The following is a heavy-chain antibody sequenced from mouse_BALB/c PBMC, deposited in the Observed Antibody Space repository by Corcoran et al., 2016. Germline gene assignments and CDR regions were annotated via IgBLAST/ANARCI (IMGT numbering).Heavy chain of an antibody. D-gene: IGHD4-1*01. V-gene: IGHV9-3*02. CDR3: ARGTGTWFAY. CDR1: GYTFTNYG. CDR2: INTNTGEP. J-gene: IGHJ3*01. Sequence: QIQLVQSGPELKKSGETVKISCKASGYTFTNYGMNWVKQAPGKGLKWMGWINTNTGEPTYAEEFKGRFAFSLETSASTAYLQINNLKNEDTATYFCARGTGTWFAYWGQGTLVTVSA.